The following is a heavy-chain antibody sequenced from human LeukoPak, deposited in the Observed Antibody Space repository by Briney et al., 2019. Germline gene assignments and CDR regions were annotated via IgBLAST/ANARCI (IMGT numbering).Heavy chain of an antibody. Sequence: ASVKVSCKASGYTFTGYYMHWVRQAPGQGLEWMGWINPNSGGTNYAQKFQGRVTMTRDTSISTAYMELSRLRSDDTAVYYCARAIAARYYYYMDVWGKGTTVTVSS. CDR2: INPNSGGT. D-gene: IGHD6-6*01. CDR3: ARAIAARYYYYMDV. V-gene: IGHV1-2*02. J-gene: IGHJ6*03. CDR1: GYTFTGYY.